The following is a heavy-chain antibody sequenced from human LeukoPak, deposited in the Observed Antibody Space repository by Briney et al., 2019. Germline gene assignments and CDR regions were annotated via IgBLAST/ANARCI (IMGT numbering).Heavy chain of an antibody. CDR3: ARDIGREYYDFWSGREGY. CDR2: ISAYNGNT. D-gene: IGHD3-3*01. J-gene: IGHJ4*02. CDR1: GYTFTSYG. Sequence: ASVTVSFKASGYTFTSYGIRWVRQAPGQGLEWMGWISAYNGNTNYAQKLQGRVTMTTDTSTSTAYMELRSLRSDDTAVYYCARDIGREYYDFWSGREGYWGQGTLVTVSS. V-gene: IGHV1-18*01.